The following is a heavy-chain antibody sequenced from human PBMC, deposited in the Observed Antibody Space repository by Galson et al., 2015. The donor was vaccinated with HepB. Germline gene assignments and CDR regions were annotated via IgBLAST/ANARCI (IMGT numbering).Heavy chain of an antibody. Sequence: LRLSCAASGFTFSSYTMHWVRQAPGKGLEWVALISSDESHKIYADSVKGRFTISRDTSKNTLYLEMNSLRAEDTAVYYCARAHSSRWYGAYWGRGTLVTVAS. V-gene: IGHV3-30-3*01. D-gene: IGHD6-13*01. CDR1: GFTFSSYT. CDR2: ISSDESHK. CDR3: ARAHSSRWYGAY. J-gene: IGHJ4*02.